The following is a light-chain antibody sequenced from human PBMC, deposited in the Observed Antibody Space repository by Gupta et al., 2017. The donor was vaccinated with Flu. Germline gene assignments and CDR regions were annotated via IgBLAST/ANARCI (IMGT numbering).Light chain of an antibody. Sequence: QSVLTQPPSASGTPGQRVTISCSGSSSNIGSNYVYWYQQLPGTAPKLLTYRNNQRPSGVPDRFSGSKSGTSASLAISGLRSEDEADYYCAAWDDSLSVYWVFGGGTKLTVL. CDR3: AAWDDSLSVYWV. CDR1: SSNIGSNY. CDR2: RNN. V-gene: IGLV1-47*01. J-gene: IGLJ3*02.